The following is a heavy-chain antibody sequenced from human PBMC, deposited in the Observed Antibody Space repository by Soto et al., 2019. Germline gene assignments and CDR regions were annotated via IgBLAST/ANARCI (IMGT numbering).Heavy chain of an antibody. D-gene: IGHD6-6*01. V-gene: IGHV1-24*01. CDR3: ATTGRPSIAAYRCFDP. CDR2: FDPEDGET. Sequence: ASVKVSCKVSGYTLTELSMHWVRQAPGKGLEWMGGFDPEDGETIYAQKFQGRVTMTEDTSTDTAYMELSSLRSEDTAVHYCATTGRPSIAAYRCFDPWGQGTLVTVSS. J-gene: IGHJ5*02. CDR1: GYTLTELS.